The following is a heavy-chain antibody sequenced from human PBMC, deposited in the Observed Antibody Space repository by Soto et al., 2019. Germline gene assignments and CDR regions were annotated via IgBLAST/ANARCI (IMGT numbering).Heavy chain of an antibody. CDR1: GGSISSGGYY. Sequence: SETLSLTCTVSGGSISSGGYYWSWIRQHPGKGLEWIGYIYYSGSTYYNPSLKSRVTISVDTSKNQFSLKLSSVTAADTAVYYCARATSTVVTRFDYWGQGTLVTVSS. J-gene: IGHJ4*02. CDR3: ARATSTVVTRFDY. V-gene: IGHV4-31*03. D-gene: IGHD4-17*01. CDR2: IYYSGST.